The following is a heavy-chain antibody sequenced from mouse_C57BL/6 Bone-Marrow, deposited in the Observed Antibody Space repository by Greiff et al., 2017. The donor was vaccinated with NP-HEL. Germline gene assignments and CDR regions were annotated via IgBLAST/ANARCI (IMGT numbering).Heavy chain of an antibody. J-gene: IGHJ4*01. D-gene: IGHD1-1*01. V-gene: IGHV1-54*01. CDR1: GYAFTNYL. Sequence: QVQLKQSGAELVRPGTSVKVSCKASGYAFTNYLIEWVKQRPGQGLEWIGVINPGSGGTNYNEKFKGKATLTADKSSSTAYMQLSSLTSEDSAVYFCARRGDTVVADAMYYWGQGTSVTVSS. CDR2: INPGSGGT. CDR3: ARRGDTVVADAMYY.